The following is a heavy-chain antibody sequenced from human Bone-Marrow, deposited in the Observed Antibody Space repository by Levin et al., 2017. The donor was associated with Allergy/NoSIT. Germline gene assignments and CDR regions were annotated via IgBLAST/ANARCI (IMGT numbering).Heavy chain of an antibody. V-gene: IGHV3-30*04. CDR3: ASLIAAAAPGDDPFDY. CDR2: ISYDGSNK. D-gene: IGHD6-13*01. CDR1: GFTFSSYA. Sequence: GESLKISCAASGFTFSSYAMHWVRQAPGKGLEWVAVISYDGSNKYYADSVKGRFTISRDNSKNTLYLQMNSLRAEDTAVYYCASLIAAAAPGDDPFDYWGQGTLVTVSS. J-gene: IGHJ4*02.